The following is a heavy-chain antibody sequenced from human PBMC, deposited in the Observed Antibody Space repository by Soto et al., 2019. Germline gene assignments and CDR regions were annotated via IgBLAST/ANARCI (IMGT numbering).Heavy chain of an antibody. CDR2: IHGGDSNT. CDR3: ARRVTSSTGWDY. CDR1: EYMFTNYW. V-gene: IGHV5-51*01. Sequence: XESLKVFCQCSEYMFTNYWIGLVLQMPGKGLEWMGIIHGGDSNTRYSPSFDGQVTISTDKSINTAYLQWSSLKASDTAMYYCARRVTSSTGWDYWGQGTLVTVSS. J-gene: IGHJ4*02. D-gene: IGHD6-19*01.